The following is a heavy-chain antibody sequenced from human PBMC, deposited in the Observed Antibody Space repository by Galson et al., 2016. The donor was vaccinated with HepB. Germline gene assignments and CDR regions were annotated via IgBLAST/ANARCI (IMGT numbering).Heavy chain of an antibody. Sequence: SVKVSCKASGYTFTNYYIHWVRQAPGQGLEWMGIISASGGSTKYTQKFQGRVTMTRDMSTNTVYMELSSLRSEDTAMYYCARDLDGGGFDYWGQGTLVTVSS. D-gene: IGHD3-16*01. V-gene: IGHV1-46*01. CDR2: ISASGGST. CDR1: GYTFTNYY. CDR3: ARDLDGGGFDY. J-gene: IGHJ4*02.